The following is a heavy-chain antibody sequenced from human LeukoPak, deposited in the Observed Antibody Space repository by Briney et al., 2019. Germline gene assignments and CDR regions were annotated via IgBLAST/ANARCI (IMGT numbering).Heavy chain of an antibody. V-gene: IGHV3-7*01. D-gene: IGHD3-10*01. CDR3: ARRPDYYGSRPPSFDP. J-gene: IGHJ5*02. CDR1: GFSLSSSW. Sequence: PGGSLRLSSAAPGFSLSSSWMSWVPQAPGEGLEWVAHTKQDGSEKYYVDSVKGRFTTSRDNAKNSLYLQMSSLRAEDTAVYYCARRPDYYGSRPPSFDPWGQGTLVTVSS. CDR2: TKQDGSEK.